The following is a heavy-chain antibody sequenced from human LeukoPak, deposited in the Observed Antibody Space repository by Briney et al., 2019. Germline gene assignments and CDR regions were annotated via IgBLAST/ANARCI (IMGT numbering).Heavy chain of an antibody. D-gene: IGHD5-24*01. J-gene: IGHJ6*03. CDR2: INAGNGNT. CDR3: ARGSPGDGCYYYMDV. V-gene: IGHV1-3*01. CDR1: GYTFTSYA. Sequence: EASVKVSCKASGYTFTSYAMHWVRQAPGQRLEWMGWINAGNGNTKYSQKFQGRVTITTDESTSTAYMELSSLRSEDTAVYYCARGSPGDGCYYYMDVWGKGTTVTVSS.